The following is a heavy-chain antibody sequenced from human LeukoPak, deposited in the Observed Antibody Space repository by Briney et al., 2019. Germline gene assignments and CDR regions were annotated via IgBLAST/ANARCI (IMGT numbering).Heavy chain of an antibody. D-gene: IGHD3-9*01. CDR2: IYHSGST. Sequence: SETLSLTCTVSGYSISSGYYWGWIRQPPGKGLEWIGSIYHSGSTYYNPSLKSRVTISVDTSKNQFSLKLSSVTAADTAVYYCARRVLRYFDWYGDWFDPWGQGTLVTVSS. CDR1: GYSISSGYY. V-gene: IGHV4-38-2*02. J-gene: IGHJ5*02. CDR3: ARRVLRYFDWYGDWFDP.